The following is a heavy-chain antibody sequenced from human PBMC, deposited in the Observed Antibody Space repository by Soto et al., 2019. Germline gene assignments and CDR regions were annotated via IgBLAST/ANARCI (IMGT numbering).Heavy chain of an antibody. D-gene: IGHD2-8*01. Sequence: GESLKISCKGSGYSFTSYWIGWVRQMPGKGLEWMGIIYPGDSDTRYSPSFQGQVTISADKSISTAYMELSRLTSEDTAIYYCAADATAWQQMVPSDYWGQGTLVTVSS. CDR1: GYSFTSYW. J-gene: IGHJ4*02. CDR3: AADATAWQQMVPSDY. CDR2: IYPGDSDT. V-gene: IGHV5-51*01.